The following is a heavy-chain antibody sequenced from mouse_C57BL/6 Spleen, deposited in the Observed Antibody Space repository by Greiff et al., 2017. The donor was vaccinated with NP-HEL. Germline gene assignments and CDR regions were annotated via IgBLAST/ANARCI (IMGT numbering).Heavy chain of an antibody. CDR3: ARVTGEGGGSSYGFDY. D-gene: IGHD1-1*01. Sequence: QVQLQQPGAELVMPGASVKLPCKASGYTFTSYWMHWVKQRPGQGLEWIGEIDPSDSYTNYNQKFKGKSTLTVDKSSSTAYMQLSSLTSEDSAVYYCARVTGEGGGSSYGFDYWGQGTTLTVSS. CDR2: IDPSDSYT. CDR1: GYTFTSYW. V-gene: IGHV1-69*01. J-gene: IGHJ2*01.